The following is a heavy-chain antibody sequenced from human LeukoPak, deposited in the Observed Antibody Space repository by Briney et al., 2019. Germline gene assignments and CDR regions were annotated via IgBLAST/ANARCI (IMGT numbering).Heavy chain of an antibody. CDR2: INHSGST. Sequence: PSETLSLTCAVYGGSFSGYYWSWIRQPPGKGLEWIGEINHSGSTNYNPSLKSRVTISVDTSKNQFSLKLSSVTAADTAVYYCARLHPSWFDPWGQGTLVTVSS. J-gene: IGHJ5*02. CDR1: GGSFSGYY. V-gene: IGHV4-34*01. CDR3: ARLHPSWFDP.